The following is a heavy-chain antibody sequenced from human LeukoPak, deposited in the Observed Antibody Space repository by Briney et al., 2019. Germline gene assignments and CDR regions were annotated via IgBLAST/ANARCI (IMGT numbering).Heavy chain of an antibody. CDR3: ARRQQQLVRSWFGP. D-gene: IGHD6-13*01. J-gene: IGHJ5*02. CDR2: IYTSGST. V-gene: IGHV4-4*09. CDR1: GGSISSYY. Sequence: SETLSLTCTVSGGSISSYYWSWIRQPPGKGLEWIGYIYTSGSTNYNPSLKSRVTISVDTSKNQFSLKLSSVTAADTAVYYCARRQQQLVRSWFGPWGQGTLVTVSS.